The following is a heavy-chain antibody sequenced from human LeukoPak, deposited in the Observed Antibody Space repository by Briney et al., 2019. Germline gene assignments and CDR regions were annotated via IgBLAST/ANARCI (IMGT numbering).Heavy chain of an antibody. CDR3: ARGAQYSSSWYTGYYYYYMDV. D-gene: IGHD6-13*01. CDR2: MNPNSGNT. V-gene: IGHV1-8*01. J-gene: IGHJ6*03. CDR1: GYTFTSYD. Sequence: GASVKVSFKASGYTFTSYDINWVRQATGQGLEWMGWMNPNSGNTGYAQKFQGRVTMTRNTSISTAYMELSSLRPEDTAVYYCARGAQYSSSWYTGYYYYYMDVWGKGITVTVSS.